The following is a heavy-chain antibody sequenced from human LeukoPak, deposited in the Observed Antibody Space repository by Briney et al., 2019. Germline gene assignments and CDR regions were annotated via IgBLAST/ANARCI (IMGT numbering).Heavy chain of an antibody. J-gene: IGHJ4*02. Sequence: PSETLSLTCTVSGYSISSGYYWGWIRQPPGKGLEWIGSIYHSGSTYYNPSLKSRVTISVDTSKNQFSLKLSSVTAADTAVYYCARRATGILTGPRPFDYWGQGTLVTVSS. CDR1: GYSISSGYY. D-gene: IGHD3-9*01. CDR2: IYHSGST. CDR3: ARRATGILTGPRPFDY. V-gene: IGHV4-38-2*02.